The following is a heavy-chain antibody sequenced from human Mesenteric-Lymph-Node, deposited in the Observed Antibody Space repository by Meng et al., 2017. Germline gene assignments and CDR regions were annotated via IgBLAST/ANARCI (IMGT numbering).Heavy chain of an antibody. V-gene: IGHV5-51*01. Sequence: GASLKISCKGSGYSFTSYWIGWVRQMPGKGLEWMGIIYPGDSDTRYSPSFQGQVTISVDKSISTAYLQWNSLKAADTAMYYCARQAAVAGPGIDYWGQGTLVTVSS. J-gene: IGHJ4*02. CDR1: GYSFTSYW. CDR3: ARQAAVAGPGIDY. D-gene: IGHD6-19*01. CDR2: IYPGDSDT.